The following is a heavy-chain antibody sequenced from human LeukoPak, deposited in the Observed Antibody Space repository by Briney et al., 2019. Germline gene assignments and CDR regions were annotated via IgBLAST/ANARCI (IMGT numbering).Heavy chain of an antibody. CDR1: GGSISSSSYY. Sequence: SETLSLTCTVSGGSISSSSYYWGWIRQPPGKGLEWIGYIYYSGSTNYNPSLKSRVTISVDTSKNQFSLKLSSVTAADTAVYYCASLPTIFGPKFRNTTDPNFDYWGQGTLVTVSS. J-gene: IGHJ4*02. CDR3: ASLPTIFGPKFRNTTDPNFDY. V-gene: IGHV4-61*05. D-gene: IGHD3-3*01. CDR2: IYYSGST.